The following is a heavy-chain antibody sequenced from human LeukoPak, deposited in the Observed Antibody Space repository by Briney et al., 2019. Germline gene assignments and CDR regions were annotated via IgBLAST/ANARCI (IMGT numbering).Heavy chain of an antibody. CDR2: IYTSGST. D-gene: IGHD3-22*01. CDR1: GGSISSYY. J-gene: IGHJ1*01. CDR3: ASGFGSSGYYLFQH. Sequence: SETLSLTCTVSGGSISSYYWSWIRQPAGKGLEWIGRIYTSGSTNYNPSLKSRVTMSVDTSKNQFSLKLSSVTAADTAVYYCASGFGSSGYYLFQHWGQGTLVTVSS. V-gene: IGHV4-4*07.